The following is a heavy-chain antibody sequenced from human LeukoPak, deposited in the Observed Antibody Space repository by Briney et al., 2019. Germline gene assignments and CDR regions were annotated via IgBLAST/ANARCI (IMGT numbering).Heavy chain of an antibody. CDR1: GGSFSGYY. J-gene: IGHJ4*02. CDR3: ARGRGGMKKNY. CDR2: INHSGST. V-gene: IGHV4-34*01. Sequence: SETLSLTCAAYGGSFSGYYWSWIRQPPGKGLEWIGEINHSGSTNYNPSLKSRVTISVDTSKNQFSLKPSSVTAADTAVYYCARGRGGMKKNYWGQGTLVTVSS. D-gene: IGHD3-16*01.